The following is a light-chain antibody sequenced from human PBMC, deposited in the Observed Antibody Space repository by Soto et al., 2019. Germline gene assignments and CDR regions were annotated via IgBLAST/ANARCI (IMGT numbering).Light chain of an antibody. J-gene: IGKJ4*01. Sequence: DIQLTQSPSFLSASVGDRVTITCRASQGINDYLAWYQQKPGKAPKLLIYAASTLQSEVPSRFSGSASGTELTLTISSLQPEDFATYYCQQFNTYPFTFGGGTKVEVK. V-gene: IGKV1-9*01. CDR1: QGINDY. CDR2: AAS. CDR3: QQFNTYPFT.